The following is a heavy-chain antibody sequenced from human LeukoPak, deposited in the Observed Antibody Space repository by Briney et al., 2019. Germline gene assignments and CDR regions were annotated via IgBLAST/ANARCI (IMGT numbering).Heavy chain of an antibody. CDR3: ARARVVLISSCYGDQTGYFDY. Sequence: PSETLSLTCAVYGGSFSGYYWSWIREPPGKGLEWIGEINHSGSTNYNPSLKSRVTISVDTSKNQFSLKLSSVTAADTAVYYCARARVVLISSCYGDQTGYFDYWGQGTLVTVSS. J-gene: IGHJ4*02. V-gene: IGHV4-34*01. D-gene: IGHD2-15*01. CDR2: INHSGST. CDR1: GGSFSGYY.